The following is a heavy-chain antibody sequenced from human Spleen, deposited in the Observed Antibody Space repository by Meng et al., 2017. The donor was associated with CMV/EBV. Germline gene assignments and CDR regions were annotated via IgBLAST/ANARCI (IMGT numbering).Heavy chain of an antibody. CDR2: IYWDDDK. V-gene: IGHV2-5*02. Sequence: GVGVGWIRQPPGKALEWLALIYWDDDKRFSPSLKSRLTITKDTSKNQVVLTMTNMDPVDTATYYCAHSTPNRFWSGFYYRGEFDYWGQGTLVTVSS. CDR3: AHSTPNRFWSGFYYRGEFDY. CDR1: GVG. J-gene: IGHJ4*02. D-gene: IGHD3-3*01.